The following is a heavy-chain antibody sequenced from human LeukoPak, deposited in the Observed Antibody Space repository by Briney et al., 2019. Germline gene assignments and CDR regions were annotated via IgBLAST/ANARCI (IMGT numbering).Heavy chain of an antibody. J-gene: IGHJ4*02. CDR2: IYPADSTT. V-gene: IGHV5-51*01. Sequence: GESLKISCEGSGYVFISYWIGWVRQVPGKGPEWMGVIYPADSTTRYRPSFQGQVTISADKSPNTAYLQWTSLKASDTAMYYCARQGFPDYWGQGTLVTVSS. CDR1: GYVFISYW. CDR3: ARQGFPDY.